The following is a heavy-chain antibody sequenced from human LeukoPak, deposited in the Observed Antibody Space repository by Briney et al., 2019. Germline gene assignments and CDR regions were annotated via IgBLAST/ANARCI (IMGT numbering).Heavy chain of an antibody. Sequence: ASVKVSCKASGYAFTSYGISWVRQAPGQGLEWMGWISAYNGNTNYAQKLQGRVTMTTDTSTSTAYMELRSLRSDDTAVYYCARGEDYGDYVNWFDPWGQGTLVTVSS. CDR2: ISAYNGNT. J-gene: IGHJ5*02. CDR3: ARGEDYGDYVNWFDP. CDR1: GYAFTSYG. V-gene: IGHV1-18*01. D-gene: IGHD4-17*01.